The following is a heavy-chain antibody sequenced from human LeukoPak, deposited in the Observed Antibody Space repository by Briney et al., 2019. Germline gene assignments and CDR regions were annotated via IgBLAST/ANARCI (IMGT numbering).Heavy chain of an antibody. D-gene: IGHD6-6*01. Sequence: GGSLRLSGAASGFTFSSYTMNWVRQAPGKGLEWVSCISSSSNNIYYADSVKGRFTISRDNAKKSVYLQMNSLRAVDTAVYYCARDRTAAWTDDAFDIWGQGTMVTVSS. V-gene: IGHV3-21*01. CDR2: ISSSSNNI. J-gene: IGHJ3*02. CDR3: ARDRTAAWTDDAFDI. CDR1: GFTFSSYT.